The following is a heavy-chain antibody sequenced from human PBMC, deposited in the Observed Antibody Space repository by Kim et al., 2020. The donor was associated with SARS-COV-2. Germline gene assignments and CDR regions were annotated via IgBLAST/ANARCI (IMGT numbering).Heavy chain of an antibody. D-gene: IGHD3-10*01. Sequence: GGSLRLSCAASGFTFSSYAMSWVRQAPGKGLEWVSVIYSGGGSIYYADSVKGRFTISRDNSKSTLYLHMNSLRGEDTAIYYCAKRAAYYGSGSYGPFDYWGQGTLVTVSS. CDR3: AKRAAYYGSGSYGPFDY. J-gene: IGHJ4*02. CDR1: GFTFSSYA. V-gene: IGHV3-23*03. CDR2: IYSGGGSI.